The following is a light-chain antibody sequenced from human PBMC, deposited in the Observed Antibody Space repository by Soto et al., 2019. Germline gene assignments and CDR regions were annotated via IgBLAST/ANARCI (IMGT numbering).Light chain of an antibody. CDR1: PSVNSNY. J-gene: IGKJ3*01. V-gene: IGKV3-20*01. Sequence: EIVLLQSPGPLSLSPGEGATLSCRASPSVNSNYVAWYQQKPGQAPTVLIFDTSRRATGVPDRGSGSGSGTDFTLTISRLDPDDFAVYYCQHYGSSQFTFGPGTKVIIK. CDR3: QHYGSSQFT. CDR2: DTS.